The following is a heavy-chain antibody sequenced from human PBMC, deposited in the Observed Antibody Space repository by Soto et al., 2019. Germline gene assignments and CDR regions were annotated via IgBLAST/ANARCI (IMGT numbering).Heavy chain of an antibody. V-gene: IGHV3-23*01. CDR3: AKMEGMDPWSYSFDY. CDR1: GFTFSDFA. J-gene: IGHJ4*02. D-gene: IGHD2-2*03. CDR2: IYGGGNGP. Sequence: EVQVLESGGGLVQPGGSLRLSCAATGFTFSDFAMSWVRQAPGKGLEWVSRIYGGGNGPHYADSVKGRVTISRDNSKNTLYLQMNILRAEDTAVYYCAKMEGMDPWSYSFDYWCQGTLFTVSS.